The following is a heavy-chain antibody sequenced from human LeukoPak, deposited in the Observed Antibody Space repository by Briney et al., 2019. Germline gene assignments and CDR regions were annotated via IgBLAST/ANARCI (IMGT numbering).Heavy chain of an antibody. V-gene: IGHV3-21*04. J-gene: IGHJ4*02. CDR3: AKGTKPVMTIPDY. CDR1: GFPFRGFS. CDR2: TSSSSAYT. D-gene: IGHD1/OR15-1a*01. Sequence: PGGSLRLSCAASGFPFRGFSIFGVGRPPGKGLRWVSSTSSSSAYTFYAESGKGRFTIPRDNAKNSLFLQMNSLRAEDTAMYYCAKGTKPVMTIPDYWGQGILVTVSS.